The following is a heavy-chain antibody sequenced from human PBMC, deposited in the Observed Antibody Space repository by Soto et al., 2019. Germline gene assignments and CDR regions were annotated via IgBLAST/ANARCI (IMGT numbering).Heavy chain of an antibody. CDR2: MNPNSGNT. Sequence: QVQLVQSGAEVKKPGASVKVSCKASGYTFTSYDINWVRQATGQGLEWMGWMNPNSGNTGYAQKFQGRVTMTRNTSISTAYMELSSLRSEDTAVYYCARGKRRFLERLLSIDYWGQGTLVTVSS. CDR3: ARGKRRFLERLLSIDY. D-gene: IGHD3-3*01. J-gene: IGHJ4*02. V-gene: IGHV1-8*01. CDR1: GYTFTSYD.